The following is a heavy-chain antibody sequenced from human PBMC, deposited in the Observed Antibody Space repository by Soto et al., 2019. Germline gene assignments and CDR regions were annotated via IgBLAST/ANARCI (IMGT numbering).Heavy chain of an antibody. CDR3: ARDGVALPFYMNV. V-gene: IGHV3-11*01. J-gene: IGHJ6*03. CDR1: GFDFSDYY. Sequence: QVQLVESGGGLVKPGESLRLSCAVSGFDFSDYYMSWIRQAPGKGLEWISCISGSGRTIYYADSVKGRFTISRDNAKKSVFLQMNSLRLGDTAKYFCARDGVALPFYMNVWGQGTTVTVS. CDR2: ISGSGRTI. D-gene: IGHD1-7*01.